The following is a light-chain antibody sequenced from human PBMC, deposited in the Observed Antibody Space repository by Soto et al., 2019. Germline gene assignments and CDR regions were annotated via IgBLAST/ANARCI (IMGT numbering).Light chain of an antibody. CDR1: QSIGSW. J-gene: IGKJ1*01. Sequence: DIQMTQSPSTLSASVGDRVTITCRASQSIGSWLAWYQQKPGKAPKLLIYKASSLESGVPSRFSGSGSGTEFPLTISSLQPDDFATYYCQQYDSYSQTFGQGTKVEIK. CDR3: QQYDSYSQT. CDR2: KAS. V-gene: IGKV1-5*03.